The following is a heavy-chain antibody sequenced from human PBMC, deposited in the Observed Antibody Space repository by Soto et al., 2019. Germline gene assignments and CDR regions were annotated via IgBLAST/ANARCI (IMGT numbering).Heavy chain of an antibody. V-gene: IGHV1-69*13. J-gene: IGHJ6*02. CDR1: GGTFSSYA. CDR3: ARAQGYTRSYYYGMDV. D-gene: IGHD3-16*02. CDR2: IIPIFGTA. Sequence: SVKVSCKASGGTFSSYAISWVRQAPGQGLEWMGGIIPIFGTANFAQKFQGRVTITADESSSTVYMELSSLRSEDSSVYYCARAQGYTRSYYYGMDVWGQGTTVTVSS.